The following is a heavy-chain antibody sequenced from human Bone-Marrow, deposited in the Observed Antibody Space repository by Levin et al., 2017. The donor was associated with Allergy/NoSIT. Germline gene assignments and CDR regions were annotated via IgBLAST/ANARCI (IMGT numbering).Heavy chain of an antibody. CDR2: INSDGRST. V-gene: IGHV3-74*01. Sequence: GGSLRLSCAASGFTFSSYWMYWIRQAPGKGLVWVSRINSDGRSTSYADFVKGRFTVSRDNAKNTVYLQMNSLRAEDTAVYYCARVGSMVRGSVGDYWGQGTLVTVSS. J-gene: IGHJ4*02. CDR1: GFTFSSYW. CDR3: ARVGSMVRGSVGDY. D-gene: IGHD3-10*01.